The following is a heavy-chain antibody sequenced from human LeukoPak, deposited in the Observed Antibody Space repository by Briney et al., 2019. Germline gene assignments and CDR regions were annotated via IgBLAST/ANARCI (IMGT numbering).Heavy chain of an antibody. J-gene: IGHJ4*02. Sequence: GESLKISCKGSEYSFTSYWIGWVRQMPGKGLEWMGIIWPGDSETRYSPSFQGQVTISADKSISTAYLQWSSLKASDTALYYCARKGLNSRRLIFFDYWGQGSLVTVSS. CDR2: IWPGDSET. CDR1: EYSFTSYW. V-gene: IGHV5-51*01. CDR3: ARKGLNSRRLIFFDY. D-gene: IGHD3/OR15-3a*01.